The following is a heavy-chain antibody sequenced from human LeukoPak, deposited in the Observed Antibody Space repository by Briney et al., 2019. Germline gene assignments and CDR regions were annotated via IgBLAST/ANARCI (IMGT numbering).Heavy chain of an antibody. CDR2: IYYSGRT. CDR3: TRLLDNDSSGDPDTFDM. J-gene: IGHJ3*02. V-gene: IGHV4-59*08. CDR1: GGSITSDN. Sequence: SETLSLTCTVSGGSITSDNRSWIRQAPGKGLEWIGFIYYSGRTKYNPSLQSRVTISLDTSEKKFSLKVTSVTAADTAVYYCTRLLDNDSSGDPDTFDMWGQGTVVTVSS. D-gene: IGHD3-22*01.